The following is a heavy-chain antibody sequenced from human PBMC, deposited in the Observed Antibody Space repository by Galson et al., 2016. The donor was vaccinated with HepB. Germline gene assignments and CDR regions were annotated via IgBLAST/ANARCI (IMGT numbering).Heavy chain of an antibody. CDR1: GGSISTSNYY. J-gene: IGHJ4*02. CDR2: LYYNGNT. CDR3: ARLYPFDF. Sequence: ETLSLTCTVSGGSISTSNYYWSWIRQSPGKGLEWIGSLYYNGNTYYNSSLKSRVTISVGTSDTQFSPKMTSMTASDTAVYYCARLYPFDFWGQGALVIVSS. V-gene: IGHV4-39*01. D-gene: IGHD2-2*01.